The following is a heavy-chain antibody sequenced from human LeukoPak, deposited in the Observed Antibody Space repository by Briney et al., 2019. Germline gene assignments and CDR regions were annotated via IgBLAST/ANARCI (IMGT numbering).Heavy chain of an antibody. CDR3: ARPRMVAKTRWFDP. CDR2: IYYSGST. Sequence: PSETLSLTCTVSGGSISSSSYYWGWIRRPPGKGLEWIGSIYYSGSTYYNPSLKSRVTISVDTSKNQFSLKLSSVTAADTAVYYCARPRMVAKTRWFDPWGQGTLVTVSS. J-gene: IGHJ5*02. D-gene: IGHD5-12*01. CDR1: GGSISSSSYY. V-gene: IGHV4-39*01.